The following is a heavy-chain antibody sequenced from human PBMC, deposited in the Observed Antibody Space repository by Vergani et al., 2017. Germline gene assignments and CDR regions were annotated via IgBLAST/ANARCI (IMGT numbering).Heavy chain of an antibody. CDR3: ANALYTSGGDY. J-gene: IGHJ4*02. Sequence: QVQLVQSGAEVKKPGASVKVSCKAAGYTFTSYYMHWVRQAPGQGLEWMGIINPSGGSTSYAQKFQGRVTMTRDTSTSTVYMELSSLRSEDTAVYYCANALYTSGGDYWGQGTLVTVSS. V-gene: IGHV1-46*03. CDR2: INPSGGST. D-gene: IGHD3-16*01. CDR1: GYTFTSYY.